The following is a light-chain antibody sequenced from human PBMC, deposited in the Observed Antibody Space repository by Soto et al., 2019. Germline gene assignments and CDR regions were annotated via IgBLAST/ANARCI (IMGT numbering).Light chain of an antibody. V-gene: IGKV3-11*01. J-gene: IGKJ5*01. CDR3: QQRGSWIT. CDR2: DAS. Sequence: EIVLTQSPATLSLCPGERATLSCRASQSVSTYLAWYQQRPGLAPRLLIYDASNRATGIPARFSGSGSGTDFTLTISSLEPEDFAVYYCQQRGSWITFGQGTRLEIK. CDR1: QSVSTY.